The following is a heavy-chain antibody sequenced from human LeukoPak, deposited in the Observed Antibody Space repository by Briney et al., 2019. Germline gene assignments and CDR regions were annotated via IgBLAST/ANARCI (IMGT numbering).Heavy chain of an antibody. CDR2: MDPNSGNT. CDR3: AREFRMVPPTQGDDH. V-gene: IGHV1-8*01. Sequence: ASVKVSCKASGYTFTTYDINWVRQATGQGLEWMGWMDPNSGNTGYAQKFQGRVTMTRNTSISTACMELSSLRSEDTAVYYCAREFRMVPPTQGDDHWGQGTLVTVSS. CDR1: GYTFTTYD. D-gene: IGHD4/OR15-4a*01. J-gene: IGHJ4*02.